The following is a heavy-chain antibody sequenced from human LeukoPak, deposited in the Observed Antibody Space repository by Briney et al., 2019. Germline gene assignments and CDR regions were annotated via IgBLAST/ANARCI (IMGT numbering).Heavy chain of an antibody. CDR3: AKDYRKYFDY. V-gene: IGHV3-23*01. D-gene: IGHD4-11*01. CDR1: GFSFSDYA. CDR2: ISYSGSST. J-gene: IGHJ4*02. Sequence: GGSLRLSCAASGFSFSDYAMSWVRQAPGKGREWVSTISYSGSSTYYADAVKGRFTISRDNSRNTVYLQMNSLRAEDTAVYYCAKDYRKYFDYWGQGTLVTVSS.